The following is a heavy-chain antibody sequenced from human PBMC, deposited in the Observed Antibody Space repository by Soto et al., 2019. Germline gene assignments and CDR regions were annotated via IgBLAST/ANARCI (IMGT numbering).Heavy chain of an antibody. J-gene: IGHJ6*02. CDR2: INADYGNT. D-gene: IGHD5-18*01. CDR1: GYTFYRHS. V-gene: IGHV1-18*01. Sequence: QAQLVQSGAEVKKPGASVKVSCKASGYTFYRHSISWVRQAPGQGLEWMGRINADYGNTQYAQKFRGRVTMTTDTSTNTVYMELTNLRSDDTAVYYCARCIQGDYYYGMDVWGQGTTVTVSS. CDR3: ARCIQGDYYYGMDV.